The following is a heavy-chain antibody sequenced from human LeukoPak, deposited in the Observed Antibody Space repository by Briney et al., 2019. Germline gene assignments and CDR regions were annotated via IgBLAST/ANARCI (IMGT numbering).Heavy chain of an antibody. CDR2: ISESDGST. J-gene: IGHJ4*02. CDR1: GSTFSRYA. V-gene: IGHV3-23*01. D-gene: IGHD2-2*02. Sequence: GGSLRLSCAASGSTFSRYAMSWVRQAPGKGLEWLSAISESDGSTYYADSVKGRFPISRDNSKNTLYLQMNSLTAEDTAVYYCAKDLHCSSTSCYTGIFDYWGQGTLVTVSS. CDR3: AKDLHCSSTSCYTGIFDY.